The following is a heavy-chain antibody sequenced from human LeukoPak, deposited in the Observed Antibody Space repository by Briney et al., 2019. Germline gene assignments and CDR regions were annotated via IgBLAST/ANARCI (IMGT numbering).Heavy chain of an antibody. Sequence: SETLSLTCTVSGDSISSYYWSWIRQPPGKGLEWIGYIYYSGSTNYNPSLRSRVTISVDTSKNQFSLKLSSVTAADTAVYYCVRPIGIYGWFDPWGQGTLVTVSS. CDR1: GDSISSYY. D-gene: IGHD3-16*01. CDR3: VRPIGIYGWFDP. J-gene: IGHJ5*02. CDR2: IYYSGST. V-gene: IGHV4-59*01.